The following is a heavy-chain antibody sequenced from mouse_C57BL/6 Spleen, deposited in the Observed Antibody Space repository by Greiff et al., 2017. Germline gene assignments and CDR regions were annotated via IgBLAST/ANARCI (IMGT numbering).Heavy chain of an antibody. CDR1: GYAFSSSW. Sequence: LVESGPELVKPGASVKISCKASGYAFSSSWMNWVKQRPGKGLEWIGRIYPGDGDTNYNGKFKGKATLTADKSSSTAYMQLSSLTSEDSAVYFCARSHYYGSPYYFDYWGQGTTLTVSS. V-gene: IGHV1-82*01. CDR2: IYPGDGDT. J-gene: IGHJ2*01. D-gene: IGHD1-1*01. CDR3: ARSHYYGSPYYFDY.